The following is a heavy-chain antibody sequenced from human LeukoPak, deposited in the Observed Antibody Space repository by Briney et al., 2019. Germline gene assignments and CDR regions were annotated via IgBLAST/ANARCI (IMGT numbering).Heavy chain of an antibody. J-gene: IGHJ4*02. Sequence: GESLKISCKGSGYSFTSYWIGWVRQMPGKGLEWMGIIYPGDSDTRYSPSFQGQVTISADKSISTAYLQWSSLEASDTAMYYCARLPSAAGSRNEFDYWGQGTLVAVSS. CDR2: IYPGDSDT. CDR1: GYSFTSYW. CDR3: ARLPSAAGSRNEFDY. V-gene: IGHV5-51*01. D-gene: IGHD6-13*01.